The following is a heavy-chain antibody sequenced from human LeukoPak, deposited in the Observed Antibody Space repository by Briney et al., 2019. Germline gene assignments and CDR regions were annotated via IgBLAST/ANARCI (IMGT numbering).Heavy chain of an antibody. V-gene: IGHV4-39*01. CDR3: ARQNDGSYYYDSSGLNWFDP. CDR2: IYYSGST. CDR1: GGSISSSSYY. J-gene: IGHJ5*02. D-gene: IGHD3-22*01. Sequence: SGTLSLTCTVSGGSISSSSYYWGWIRQPPGKGLEWIGSIYYSGSTYYNPSLKSRVTISVDTSKNQFSLKLSSVTAADTAVYYCARQNDGSYYYDSSGLNWFDPWGQGTLVTVSS.